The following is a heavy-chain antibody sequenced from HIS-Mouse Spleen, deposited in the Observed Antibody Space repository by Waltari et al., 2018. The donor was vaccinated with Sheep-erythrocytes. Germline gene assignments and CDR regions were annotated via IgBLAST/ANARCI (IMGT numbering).Heavy chain of an antibody. Sequence: EVQLLESGGGLVQPGGSLRLSCAASGFTFSSYAMRWVRQAPGKGLEWVPAISGSGGSTYYADSVKGRFTISRDKSKKTLYLQMNSLRAEDTAVYYCAKDVSPGPNSGYDYWGQGTLVTVSS. CDR2: ISGSGGST. V-gene: IGHV3-23*01. CDR1: GFTFSSYA. D-gene: IGHD5-12*01. CDR3: AKDVSPGPNSGYDY. J-gene: IGHJ4*02.